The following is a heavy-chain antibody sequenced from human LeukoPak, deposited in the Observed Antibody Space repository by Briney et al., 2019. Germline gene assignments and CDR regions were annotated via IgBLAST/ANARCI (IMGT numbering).Heavy chain of an antibody. CDR3: ARGKTSQNIVTRKTYNWFDP. V-gene: IGHV3-21*01. CDR2: ISSSSDYI. D-gene: IGHD2/OR15-2a*01. J-gene: IGHJ5*02. CDR1: GFTFSDFP. Sequence: PGGSLRLSCAASGFTFSDFPMNWVRQAPGKGLEWVSSISSSSDYIYYADSVKGRFTISRDNAKNSLYLQMKSLRAEDTAVYYCARGKTSQNIVTRKTYNWFDPWGQGTLVTVSS.